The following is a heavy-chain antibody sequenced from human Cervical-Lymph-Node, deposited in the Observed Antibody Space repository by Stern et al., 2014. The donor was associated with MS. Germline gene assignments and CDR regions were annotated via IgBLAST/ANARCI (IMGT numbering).Heavy chain of an antibody. CDR3: ARGAETAAPWDF. Sequence: QLQLQESGPGLVKPSETLSLTCTVSGDSIRSYYWSWIRQPPGKGLEWIGYIHSSGSTNYKSSIKSRVIISADTSKNQFSLYLNSVTTADTAVYYCARGAETAAPWDFWGQGTLVTVSS. CDR2: IHSSGST. CDR1: GDSIRSYY. V-gene: IGHV4-59*01. D-gene: IGHD5-24*01. J-gene: IGHJ4*02.